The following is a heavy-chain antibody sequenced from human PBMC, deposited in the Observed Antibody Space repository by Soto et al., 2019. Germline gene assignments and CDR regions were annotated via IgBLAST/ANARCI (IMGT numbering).Heavy chain of an antibody. CDR2: ISGSGSST. D-gene: IGHD1-7*01. V-gene: IGHV3-23*01. Sequence: GGSLRLSCAASGFTFSSYAMSWVRQAPGKGLEWVSGISGSGSSTYYADSVKGRFTISRDNSKNTLYLQMNSLRAEDTAVYYCARRNWNYGAFDIWGQGPMVTV. CDR1: GFTFSSYA. J-gene: IGHJ3*02. CDR3: ARRNWNYGAFDI.